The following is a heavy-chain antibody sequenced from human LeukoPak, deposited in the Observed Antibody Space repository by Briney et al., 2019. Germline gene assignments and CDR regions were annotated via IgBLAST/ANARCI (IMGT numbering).Heavy chain of an antibody. D-gene: IGHD3-10*01. CDR1: GGSINSYY. Sequence: SETLSLTCTVSGGSINSYYWSWIRQPPGKGLEWIGRIYTSGSTDYNPSLKSRVTMSVDTSKNQFSLKLSSVTAADTAVYYCARDSGTTGEVKFDPWGQGTLVTVSS. CDR2: IYTSGST. J-gene: IGHJ5*02. CDR3: ARDSGTTGEVKFDP. V-gene: IGHV4-4*07.